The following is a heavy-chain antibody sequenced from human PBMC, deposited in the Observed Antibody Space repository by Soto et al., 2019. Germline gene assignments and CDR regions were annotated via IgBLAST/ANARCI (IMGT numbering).Heavy chain of an antibody. CDR3: ARKSSGWYHHYGMDG. Sequence: SATLCLTCTVSGGSISSSSYYWGWIRQPPGKGLEWIGSIYYSGSTYYNPSLKSRVTISVDTSKNQFSLKLSSVTAADTAVYYCARKSSGWYHHYGMDGWGQGISVT. CDR1: GGSISSSSYY. V-gene: IGHV4-39*01. J-gene: IGHJ6*02. D-gene: IGHD6-19*01. CDR2: IYYSGST.